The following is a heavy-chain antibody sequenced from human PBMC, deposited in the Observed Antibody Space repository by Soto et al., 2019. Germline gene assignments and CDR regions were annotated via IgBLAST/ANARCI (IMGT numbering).Heavy chain of an antibody. D-gene: IGHD4-4*01. J-gene: IGHJ4*02. V-gene: IGHV3-30*18. CDR2: ISYDGSNK. CDR1: GFTFSSYG. CDR3: AKDLDYSNSYFDY. Sequence: QVQLVESGGGVVQPGRSLRLSCAASGFTFSSYGMHWVRQAPGKGLEWVAVISYDGSNKYYADSVKGRFTISRDNSKNTLYLQMNSLRAGDTAVYYCAKDLDYSNSYFDYWGQGTLVTVSS.